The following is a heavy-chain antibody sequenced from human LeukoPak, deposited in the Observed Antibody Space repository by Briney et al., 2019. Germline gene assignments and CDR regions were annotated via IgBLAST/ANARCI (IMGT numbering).Heavy chain of an antibody. D-gene: IGHD1-26*01. CDR1: GYTFTSYA. Sequence: ASVKVSCKASGYTFTSYAMNWVRQAPGQGLEWVGWVSTYNGNTDYAQTVQGRVAMTTDTSTNTAYMDLRSLRPDDTAVYYCARPHSLGGSFYVFDYWGQGTLITVSS. CDR2: VSTYNGNT. J-gene: IGHJ4*02. V-gene: IGHV1-18*01. CDR3: ARPHSLGGSFYVFDY.